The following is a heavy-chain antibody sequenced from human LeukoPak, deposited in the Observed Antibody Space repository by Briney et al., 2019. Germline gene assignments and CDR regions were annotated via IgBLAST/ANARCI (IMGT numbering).Heavy chain of an antibody. D-gene: IGHD6-25*01. J-gene: IGHJ2*01. CDR1: GGSVSNGTYY. CDR3: ARDSLLRGSGWDYWYFDL. V-gene: IGHV4-61*01. CDR2: MHYSGST. Sequence: SETLSLTCTVSGGSVSNGTYYWSRIRQPPGQGLEWIGNMHYSGSTNYNPSLKSRVTISVDTSMNQFSLLLTSATAADTAVYYCARDSLLRGSGWDYWYFDLWGRGTLVTVSS.